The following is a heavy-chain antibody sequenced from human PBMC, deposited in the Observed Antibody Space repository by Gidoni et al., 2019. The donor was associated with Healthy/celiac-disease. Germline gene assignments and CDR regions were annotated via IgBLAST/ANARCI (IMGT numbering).Heavy chain of an antibody. CDR3: ARAGYSSSWTGYYGMDV. CDR2: INHSGST. J-gene: IGHJ6*02. D-gene: IGHD6-13*01. V-gene: IGHV4-34*01. CDR1: GGSFRGYY. Sequence: QVQLQQWGAGLLKPSETLSLTCAVYGGSFRGYYWSWIRQPPGKGLEWIGEINHSGSTNYNPALKSRVTISVDTSKNQFSLKLSSVTAADTAVYYCARAGYSSSWTGYYGMDVWGQGTTVTVSS.